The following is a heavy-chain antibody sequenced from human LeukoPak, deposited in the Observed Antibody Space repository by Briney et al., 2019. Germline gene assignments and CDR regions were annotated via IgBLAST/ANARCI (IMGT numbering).Heavy chain of an antibody. V-gene: IGHV1-69*01. CDR3: ARGIHCTNGVCYTGESWFDP. CDR2: IIPIFGTA. J-gene: IGHJ5*02. D-gene: IGHD2-8*01. Sequence: GASVKVSCKASGGTFISYAISWVRQAPGQGLEWMGGIIPIFGTANYAQKFQGRVTITADESTSTAYMELSSLRSEDTAVYYCARGIHCTNGVCYTGESWFDPWGQGTLVTVSS. CDR1: GGTFISYA.